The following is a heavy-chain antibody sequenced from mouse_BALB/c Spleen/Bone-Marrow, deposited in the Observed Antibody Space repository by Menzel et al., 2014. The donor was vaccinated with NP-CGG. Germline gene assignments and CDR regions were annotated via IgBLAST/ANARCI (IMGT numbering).Heavy chain of an antibody. CDR1: GFTFSSYS. V-gene: IGHV5-12-2*01. CDR2: ISNGGGST. Sequence: EVMLVESGGGLVQPGGSLKLSCTASGFTFSSYSMSWVRQTPEKRLEWVAYISNGGGSTYYPDAVKGRFTIFRDNAKNSLYLQMSSLKSEDTAMYYCTRHGEVRRFYYALDYWGQGTSVTVSS. J-gene: IGHJ4*01. CDR3: TRHGEVRRFYYALDY. D-gene: IGHD2-14*01.